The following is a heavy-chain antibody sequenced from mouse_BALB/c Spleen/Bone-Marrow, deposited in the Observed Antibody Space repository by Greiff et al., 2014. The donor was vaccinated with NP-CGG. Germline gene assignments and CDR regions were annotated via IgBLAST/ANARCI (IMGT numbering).Heavy chain of an antibody. Sequence: DLVKPGASVKLSCKASGYTFTNYWINWIKQRPGQGLEWIGRIAPGSGSTYYNEMFKGKTTLTVDTSSSTAYIQLSSLSSEDSDVYFCARERYGCHAWYFDVWGAGTTVTVSS. V-gene: IGHV1S41*01. J-gene: IGHJ1*01. D-gene: IGHD2-2*01. CDR1: GYTFTNYW. CDR2: IAPGSGST. CDR3: ARERYGCHAWYFDV.